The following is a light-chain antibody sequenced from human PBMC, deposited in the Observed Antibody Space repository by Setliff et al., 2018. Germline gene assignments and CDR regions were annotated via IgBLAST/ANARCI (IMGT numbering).Light chain of an antibody. CDR2: DVS. Sequence: QSALTQPRSVSGSPGQSVTISCTGTSSDVGGYNYVSWYQQRPGKAPKLMIFDVSRRPSGVPDRFSGSKSGNTASLTISGLRAEDEADYYCCSYAGIYTFVFGSGTKVTVL. CDR3: CSYAGIYTFV. J-gene: IGLJ1*01. CDR1: SSDVGGYNY. V-gene: IGLV2-11*01.